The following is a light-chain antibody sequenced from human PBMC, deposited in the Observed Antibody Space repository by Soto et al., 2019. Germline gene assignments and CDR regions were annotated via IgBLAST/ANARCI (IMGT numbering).Light chain of an antibody. CDR2: KAS. V-gene: IGKV1-5*03. Sequence: DIQMTPYHSTLSASVRNRFIINCLASQSISAWLAWYQQKPGKAPRLLIYKASTLEIGVPSRFSGSGSGTEFTLTLRSLQPYDVATYFCQTYNDYSWTCGQGNTGDIK. J-gene: IGKJ1*01. CDR1: QSISAW. CDR3: QTYNDYSWT.